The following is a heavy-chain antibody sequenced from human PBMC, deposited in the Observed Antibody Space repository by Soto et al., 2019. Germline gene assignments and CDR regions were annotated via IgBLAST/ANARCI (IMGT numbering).Heavy chain of an antibody. D-gene: IGHD3-9*01. CDR2: ISYDGSNK. V-gene: IGHV3-30*18. Sequence: GGSLRLSCAASGFTFSSYGMHWVRQAPGKGLEWVAVISYDGSNKYYADSVKGRFTISRDNSKNTLYLQMNSLRAEDTAVYYCAKDQGYFDWLHHIGHFDYWGQGTLVTVSS. CDR1: GFTFSSYG. J-gene: IGHJ4*02. CDR3: AKDQGYFDWLHHIGHFDY.